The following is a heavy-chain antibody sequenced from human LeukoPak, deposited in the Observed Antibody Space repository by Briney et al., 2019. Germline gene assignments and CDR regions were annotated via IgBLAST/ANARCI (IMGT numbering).Heavy chain of an antibody. CDR2: IKEDGSEK. D-gene: IGHD2-21*02. J-gene: IGHJ4*02. Sequence: GGSLRLSCAASGFTFSNYWMSWIRQATGKGLEWLGHIKEDGSEKNCVDSVKGRFTISRDNAKNSLYLQMNSLRVEDTAVYYCARVRVGGGDPEIGSYWGQGTLVTVSS. CDR3: ARVRVGGGDPEIGSY. CDR1: GFTFSNYW. V-gene: IGHV3-7*03.